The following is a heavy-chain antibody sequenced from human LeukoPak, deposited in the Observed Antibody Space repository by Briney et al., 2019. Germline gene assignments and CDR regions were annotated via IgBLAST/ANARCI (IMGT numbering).Heavy chain of an antibody. CDR2: ISYDGSNK. D-gene: IGHD3-22*01. Sequence: PGGSLRLSCAASGFTFSSYAMHWVRQAPGKGLEWVAVISYDGSNKYYADSVKGRFTISRDNSKNTLYLQMNSLRAEDTAVYYCAREDDSSGHYYSPVDYWGQGTLVTVSS. CDR3: AREDDSSGHYYSPVDY. CDR1: GFTFSSYA. V-gene: IGHV3-30-3*01. J-gene: IGHJ4*02.